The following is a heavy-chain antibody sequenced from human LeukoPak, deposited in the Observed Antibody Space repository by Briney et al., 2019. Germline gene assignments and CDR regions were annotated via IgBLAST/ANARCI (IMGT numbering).Heavy chain of an antibody. V-gene: IGHV3-30-3*01. CDR2: ISYDGSNK. CDR3: ARDRELLH. Sequence: PGGSLRLSCAASGFTFSSYAMHWVRQAPGKGLEWVAVISYDGSNKYYADSVKGRFTISRDNSKNTLYLQMNSLRAEDTAVYYCARDRELLHWGQGTLVTVSS. CDR1: GFTFSSYA. J-gene: IGHJ4*02. D-gene: IGHD3-10*01.